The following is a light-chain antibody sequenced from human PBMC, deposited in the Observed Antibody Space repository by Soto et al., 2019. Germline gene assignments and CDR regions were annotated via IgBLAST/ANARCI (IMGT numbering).Light chain of an antibody. Sequence: QSALTQPASVAGSPGQSITISCTGISNTVETYTLVSWYQQYPGEAPNLIIYEDTKRPSGVSDRFSGFKSGNTASLTISGLQRDDESHYYCSSSAASSPSVLFGGGTKLTVL. CDR2: EDT. CDR1: SNTVETYTL. CDR3: SSSAASSPSVL. J-gene: IGLJ3*02. V-gene: IGLV2-23*01.